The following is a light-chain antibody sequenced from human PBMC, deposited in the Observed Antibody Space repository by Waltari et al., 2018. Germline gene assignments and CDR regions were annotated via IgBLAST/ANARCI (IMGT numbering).Light chain of an antibody. CDR2: DNN. CDR1: SSNIGNTY. V-gene: IGLV1-51*01. J-gene: IGLJ2*01. CDR3: GTWDSSLSAVV. Sequence: PSVSAAPGQQVTISCSGSSSNIGNTYVSWYQQLPGTAPKLLIYDNNKRPSGIPDRFSGSKSGTSATLGITGLQTGDEADYYCGTWDSSLSAVVFGGGTKLTVL.